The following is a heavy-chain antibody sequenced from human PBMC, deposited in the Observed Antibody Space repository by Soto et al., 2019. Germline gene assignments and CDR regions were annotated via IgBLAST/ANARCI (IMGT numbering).Heavy chain of an antibody. CDR1: GFSFSSYE. V-gene: IGHV3-48*03. J-gene: IGHJ4*02. D-gene: IGHD1-1*01. CDR2: ISRSSSTI. CDR3: ARAQNDGDYFDY. Sequence: GGSLRLSCAASGFSFSSYEMNWVRQAPGKGLEWVSYISRSSSTIYYIESVKGRFTISRDNAKNSLYLQMNSLRADDTAIYYCARAQNDGDYFDYWGQGTLVTVSS.